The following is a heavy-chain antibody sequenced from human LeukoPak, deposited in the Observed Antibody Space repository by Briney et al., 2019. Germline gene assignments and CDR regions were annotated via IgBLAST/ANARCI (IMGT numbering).Heavy chain of an antibody. J-gene: IGHJ4*02. V-gene: IGHV3-7*01. CDR3: ARGGSSWPFDY. Sequence: GGSLRFSCAASGFTFSSYWMSWVRQAPGKGLEWVANIKQDGSEKYYVDSVKGRFTISRDNAKNSLYLQMNSLRAEDTAVYYCARGGSSWPFDYWGQGTLVTVSS. CDR2: IKQDGSEK. D-gene: IGHD6-13*01. CDR1: GFTFSSYW.